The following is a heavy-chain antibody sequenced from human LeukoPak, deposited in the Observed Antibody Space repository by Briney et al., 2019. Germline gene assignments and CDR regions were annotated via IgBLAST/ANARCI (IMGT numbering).Heavy chain of an antibody. CDR1: GYTFTDYD. V-gene: IGHV1-18*01. D-gene: IGHD3-3*01. CDR3: ARLQAPTPRLGFTIFGVVIGDYFDY. J-gene: IGHJ4*02. CDR2: ISAYNGNT. Sequence: ASVKVSCKASGYTFTDYDINWVRQATGQGLEWMGWISAYNGNTNYAQKLQGRVTMTTDTSTSTAYMELRSLRSDDTAVYYCARLQAPTPRLGFTIFGVVIGDYFDYWGQGTLVTVSS.